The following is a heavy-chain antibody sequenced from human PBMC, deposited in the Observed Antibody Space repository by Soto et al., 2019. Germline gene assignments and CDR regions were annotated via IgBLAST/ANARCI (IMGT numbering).Heavy chain of an antibody. CDR2: VYYNGDT. CDR1: GDSINPYY. CDR3: ARYYCAGGTCYHFEH. D-gene: IGHD2-15*01. Sequence: SETLSLTCTVSGDSINPYYWSWIRQPPGKGLEWIGYVYYNGDTNSNPSLKSRVSISVETSKNQFSLRLSSVTTADTAIYYCARYYCAGGTCYHFEHRSQVPLVTLSS. V-gene: IGHV4-59*01. J-gene: IGHJ4*02.